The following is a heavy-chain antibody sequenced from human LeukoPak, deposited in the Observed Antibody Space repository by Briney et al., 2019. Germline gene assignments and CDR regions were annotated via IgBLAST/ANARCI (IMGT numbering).Heavy chain of an antibody. D-gene: IGHD5-12*01. CDR1: GFTFSSYG. CDR3: AKSGYDFGGWFDP. CDR2: IRYDGSNK. J-gene: IGHJ5*02. Sequence: PGGSLRLSCAASGFTFSSYGMHWVRQAPGTGLEWVAFIRYDGSNKYYADSVKGRFTISRDNSKNTLYLQMNSLRAEDTAVYYCAKSGYDFGGWFDPWGQGALVTVSS. V-gene: IGHV3-30*02.